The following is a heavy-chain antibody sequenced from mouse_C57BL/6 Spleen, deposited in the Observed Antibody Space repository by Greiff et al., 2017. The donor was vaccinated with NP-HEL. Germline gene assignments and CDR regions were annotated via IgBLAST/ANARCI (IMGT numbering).Heavy chain of an antibody. CDR2: IHPNSGST. J-gene: IGHJ2*01. D-gene: IGHD3-3*01. CDR3: ARVGDYFDY. Sequence: VQLQQPGAELVKPGASVKLSCKASGYTFTSYWMHWVKQRPGQGLEWIGMIHPNSGSTNSHVKCKSKATLTVDKSSSTAYMQLSRLTSEDSAVYYCARVGDYFDYWGQCTTLTVSS. CDR1: GYTFTSYW. V-gene: IGHV1-64*01.